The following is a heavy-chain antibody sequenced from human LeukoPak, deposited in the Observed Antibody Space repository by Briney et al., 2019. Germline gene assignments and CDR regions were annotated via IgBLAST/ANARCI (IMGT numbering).Heavy chain of an antibody. Sequence: GGSLRLSCAASGFTVSSNYMSWARQAPGKGLEWVSVIYSGGSTYYADSVKGRFTISRDNSKNTLYLQMNSLRAEDTAVYYCARAATVTPETYYYYYMDVWGKGTTVTVSS. CDR3: ARAATVTPETYYYYYMDV. CDR1: GFTVSSNY. CDR2: IYSGGST. V-gene: IGHV3-53*01. J-gene: IGHJ6*03. D-gene: IGHD4-17*01.